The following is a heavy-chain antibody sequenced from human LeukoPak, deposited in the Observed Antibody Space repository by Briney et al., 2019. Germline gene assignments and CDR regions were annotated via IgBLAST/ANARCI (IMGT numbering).Heavy chain of an antibody. Sequence: GGSLRLSCAASGFTFSSYAMSWVRQAPGKGLEWVSAISISGGSTGGSTYYADSVKGRFTISRDNSKNTLYLQMNSLRAEDTAVYYCARDLGGDSCFFDYWGQGTLVTVSS. V-gene: IGHV3-23*01. D-gene: IGHD2-15*01. CDR2: ISISGGSTGGST. CDR3: ARDLGGDSCFFDY. J-gene: IGHJ4*02. CDR1: GFTFSSYA.